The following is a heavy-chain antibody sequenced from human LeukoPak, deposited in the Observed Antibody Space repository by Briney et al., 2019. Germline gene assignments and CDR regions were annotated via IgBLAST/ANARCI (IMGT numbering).Heavy chain of an antibody. D-gene: IGHD5-12*01. CDR3: ARDLFDIVATIPYYYYGMDV. Sequence: VASVKVSCKASGGTLSSYAISWVRQAPGQGLEWMGGIIPIFGTANYAQKFQGRVTITADESTSTAYMELSSLRSEDTAVYYCARDLFDIVATIPYYYYGMDVWGQGTTVTVSS. J-gene: IGHJ6*02. V-gene: IGHV1-69*01. CDR2: IIPIFGTA. CDR1: GGTLSSYA.